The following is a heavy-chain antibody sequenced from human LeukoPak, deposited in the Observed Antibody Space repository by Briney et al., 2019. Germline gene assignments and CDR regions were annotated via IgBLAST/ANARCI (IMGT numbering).Heavy chain of an antibody. CDR2: IEVGGDRA. Sequence: GGSLRLSCAASGFTFSNYAMSWVRQAPGKGLEWVSAIEVGGDRAYHADSVKGRFTISRDNSKNTLFLQMSSLRAHDTAIYHCVRDFASCTGDSCYGDYWGQGALVTVSS. CDR1: GFTFSNYA. D-gene: IGHD2-15*01. V-gene: IGHV3-23*01. CDR3: VRDFASCTGDSCYGDY. J-gene: IGHJ4*02.